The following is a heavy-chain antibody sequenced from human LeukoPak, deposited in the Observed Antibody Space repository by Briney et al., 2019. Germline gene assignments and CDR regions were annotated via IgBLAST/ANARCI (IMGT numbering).Heavy chain of an antibody. V-gene: IGHV3-30-3*01. D-gene: IGHD4-17*01. J-gene: IGHJ4*02. CDR2: ISYDGSNK. CDR1: GFTFSSYA. Sequence: GSLRLSCAASGFTFSSYAMHWVRQAPGKGLEWVAVISYDGSNKYYADSVKGRFTISRDNSKNTLYLQMNSLRAEDTAVYYCTRPNGFHFDYWGQGTLVTVSS. CDR3: TRPNGFHFDY.